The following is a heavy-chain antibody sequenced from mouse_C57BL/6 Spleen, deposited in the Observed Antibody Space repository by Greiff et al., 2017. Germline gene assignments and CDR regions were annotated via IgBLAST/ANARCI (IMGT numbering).Heavy chain of an antibody. CDR3: ANRSYRGYFDV. Sequence: VQLVESGPGLVAPSQSLSISCTVSGFSLTSYGVDWVRQPPGKGLEWLGVIRGGGSSNYNSALMSKLNICKANSKSQVFFKMNMLRTDDTAMDDCANRSYRGYFDVWGTGTTVTVSS. CDR2: IRGGGSS. J-gene: IGHJ1*03. V-gene: IGHV2-9*01. CDR1: GFSLTSYG. D-gene: IGHD1-1*01.